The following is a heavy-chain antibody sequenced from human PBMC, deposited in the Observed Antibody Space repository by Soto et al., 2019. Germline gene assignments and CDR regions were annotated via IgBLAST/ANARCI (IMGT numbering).Heavy chain of an antibody. CDR3: ARDAKKVTWYYGMDV. CDR2: VFYSGST. J-gene: IGHJ6*02. Sequence: NPSETLSLTCTVSGGSISSYYWSWIRQPPGKGLEWIGHVFYSGSTEYNPSLKSRVTISVDTSKTQFSLKLSSVTAADTAVYYCARDAKKVTWYYGMDVWGQGTTVTVSS. V-gene: IGHV4-59*01. CDR1: GGSISSYY. D-gene: IGHD2-21*02.